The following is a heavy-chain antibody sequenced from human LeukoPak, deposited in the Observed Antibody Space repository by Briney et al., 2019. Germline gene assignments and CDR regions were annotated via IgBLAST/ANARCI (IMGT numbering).Heavy chain of an antibody. CDR2: IDTSGST. CDR1: GGSITSYY. CDR3: VAYSDSWFEY. Sequence: PSETLSLTCTVSGGSITSYYCAWIRQPAGKGLEWIGRIDTSGSTKYNPSLESRVSMSIDTSKNQLSLKVRPVTAAGTAVYYCVAYSDSWFEYWGQGALVTVSS. J-gene: IGHJ4*02. V-gene: IGHV4-4*07. D-gene: IGHD6-13*01.